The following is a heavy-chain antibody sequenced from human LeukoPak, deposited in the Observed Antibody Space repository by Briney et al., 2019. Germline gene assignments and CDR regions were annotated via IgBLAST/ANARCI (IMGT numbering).Heavy chain of an antibody. CDR3: ARGDIAALY. D-gene: IGHD6-6*01. J-gene: IGHJ4*02. CDR1: GGSFSGYY. Sequence: SETLSLTCAVYGGSFSGYYWSWIRQPPGKGLEWIGEINHSGSTNYNPSLKSRVTISVDTSKNQFSLKLSSVTAADTAVYYCARGDIAALYWGQGTLVTVSS. CDR2: INHSGST. V-gene: IGHV4-34*01.